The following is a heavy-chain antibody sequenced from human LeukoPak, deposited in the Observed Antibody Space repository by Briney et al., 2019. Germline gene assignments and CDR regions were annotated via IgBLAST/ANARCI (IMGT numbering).Heavy chain of an antibody. Sequence: SETLSLTCTVSGGSISSYYWSWIRQPPGKGLEWIGYIYYSGSTNYNPSLKSRVTISVDTSKNQFSLKLSSVTAADTAVYYCARGRIRITIFRVPQYFDYWGQGTLVTVSS. V-gene: IGHV4-59*01. CDR1: GGSISSYY. CDR3: ARGRIRITIFRVPQYFDY. D-gene: IGHD3-3*01. CDR2: IYYSGST. J-gene: IGHJ4*02.